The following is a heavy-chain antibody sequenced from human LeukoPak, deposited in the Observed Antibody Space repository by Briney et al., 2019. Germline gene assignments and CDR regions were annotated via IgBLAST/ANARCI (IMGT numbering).Heavy chain of an antibody. CDR1: GGSMTNNTFY. Sequence: PSETLSLTCTVSGGSMTNNTFYWGWIRQPPGKGLEWIGSLYHTGPTYYNPSLKSRVTISVDTSKNQFSLKLSSVTAADTAVYYCARVLIWFGQLQNWFDPWGPGTLVSVSS. CDR3: ARVLIWFGQLQNWFDP. D-gene: IGHD3-10*01. V-gene: IGHV4-39*07. CDR2: LYHTGPT. J-gene: IGHJ5*02.